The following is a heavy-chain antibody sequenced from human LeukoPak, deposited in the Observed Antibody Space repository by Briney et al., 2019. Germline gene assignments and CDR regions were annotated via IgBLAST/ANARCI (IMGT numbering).Heavy chain of an antibody. CDR1: GYSISSGYY. CDR2: IYNNGST. V-gene: IGHV4-38-2*02. CDR3: ARLRQQLGPCSGGSCYSFYFDY. Sequence: SETLSLTCTVSGYSISSGYYWGWIRQPPGKGLGWIGYIYNNGSTNYNPSLKSRVTISVDTSKNQFSLKLSSVTAADTAVYYCARLRQQLGPCSGGSCYSFYFDYWGQGTLVTVSS. D-gene: IGHD2-15*01. J-gene: IGHJ4*02.